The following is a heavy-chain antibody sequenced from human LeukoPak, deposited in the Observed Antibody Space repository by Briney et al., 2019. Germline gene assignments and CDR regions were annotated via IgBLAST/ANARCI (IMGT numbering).Heavy chain of an antibody. CDR3: ARKARGITMVRGVIYYYYYMDV. CDR2: IYHSGST. D-gene: IGHD3-10*01. V-gene: IGHV4-4*02. J-gene: IGHJ6*03. CDR1: GGSISSSNW. Sequence: SETLSLTCAVSGGSISSSNWWSWVRQPPGKGLEWIGEIYHSGSTNYNPSLKSRVTISVDTSKNQFSLKLSSVTAADTAVYYCARKARGITMVRGVIYYYYYMDVWGKGTTVTVSS.